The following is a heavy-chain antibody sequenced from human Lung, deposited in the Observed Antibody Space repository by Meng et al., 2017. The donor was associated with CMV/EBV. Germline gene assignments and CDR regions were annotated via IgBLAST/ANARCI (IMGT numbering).Heavy chain of an antibody. Sequence: GGSLRLSCAASGFIFPAFSMSWVRQAPGKGLEWVANIRQDGSDKYYVDSVKGRFTISRDNVRNSLFLHMNSLRAEDTAVYYCAREDSGSFTRYNWFDPWGHGTLVXVSS. D-gene: IGHD1-26*01. CDR2: IRQDGSDK. CDR3: AREDSGSFTRYNWFDP. V-gene: IGHV3-7*01. J-gene: IGHJ5*02. CDR1: GFIFPAFS.